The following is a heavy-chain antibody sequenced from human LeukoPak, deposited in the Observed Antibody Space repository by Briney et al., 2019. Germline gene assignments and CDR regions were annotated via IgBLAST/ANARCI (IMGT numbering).Heavy chain of an antibody. CDR2: IYYSGST. CDR3: ARYRTGGVDY. D-gene: IGHD7-27*01. V-gene: IGHV4-61*01. CDR1: GGSISSGSYY. J-gene: IGHJ4*02. Sequence: PSETLSLTCTVPGGSISSGSYYWSWIRQPPGKGLEWIGYIYYSGSTNYNPSLKSRVTISVDTSKNQFSLKLSSVTAADTAVYYCARYRTGGVDYWGQGTLVTVSS.